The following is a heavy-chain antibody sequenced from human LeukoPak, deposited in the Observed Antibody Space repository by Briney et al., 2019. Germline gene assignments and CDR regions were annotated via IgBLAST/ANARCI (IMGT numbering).Heavy chain of an antibody. Sequence: SETLSLTCTVSGGSISSYYWSWIRQPPGKGLEWIGYIYYSGSTNYNPSLKSRVTISIDTSKNQFSLKLSSVTAADTAVYYCAKWNPGSAILSYWGQGTLVTVSS. CDR3: AKWNPGSAILSY. J-gene: IGHJ4*02. D-gene: IGHD5-18*01. V-gene: IGHV4-59*01. CDR2: IYYSGST. CDR1: GGSISSYY.